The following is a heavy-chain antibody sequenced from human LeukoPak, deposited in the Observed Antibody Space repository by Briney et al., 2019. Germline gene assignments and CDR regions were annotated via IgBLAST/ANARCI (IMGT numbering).Heavy chain of an antibody. CDR2: IYTSGST. V-gene: IGHV4-4*07. CDR1: GGSISSYY. CDR3: ARDRGCSSTSCHTSKNWFDP. D-gene: IGHD2-2*02. Sequence: PSETLSLTCTVTGGSISSYYWSWIRQPAGKGLEWIGRIYTSGSTNYNPSLKSRVTMSVDTSKNQFSLKLSSVTAADTAVYYCARDRGCSSTSCHTSKNWFDPWGQGTLVTVSS. J-gene: IGHJ5*02.